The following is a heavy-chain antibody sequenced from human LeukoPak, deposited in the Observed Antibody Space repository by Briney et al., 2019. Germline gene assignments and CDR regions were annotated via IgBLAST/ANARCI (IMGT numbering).Heavy chain of an antibody. CDR2: INNSGST. Sequence: SETLSLTCADYGGSFSGYYWSWIRQPPGKGLEWIGEINNSGSTNYTPSVKSRVTISVDTSKNQFSLQLSSVTAADTAVYYCARGDLVSTRPGDCNGGSCYRLYWYFDLWGRGTLVTVSS. J-gene: IGHJ2*01. CDR3: ARGDLVSTRPGDCNGGSCYRLYWYFDL. V-gene: IGHV4-34*01. CDR1: GGSFSGYY. D-gene: IGHD2-15*01.